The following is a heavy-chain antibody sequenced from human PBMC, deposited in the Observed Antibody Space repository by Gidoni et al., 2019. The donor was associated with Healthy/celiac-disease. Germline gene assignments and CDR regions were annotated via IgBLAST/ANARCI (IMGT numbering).Heavy chain of an antibody. CDR3: ARRPGIAVAGANDAFDI. V-gene: IGHV3-66*01. J-gene: IGHJ3*02. CDR2: IDSGGST. Sequence: VQLVESGGGLVQPGGSLRLSCAAAGVTVSSNYMSWVRQAPGKGLEWVSVIDSGGSTYYADSVKGRFTISRDNSKNTLYLQMNSLRAEDTAVYYCARRPGIAVAGANDAFDIWGQGTMVTVSS. D-gene: IGHD6-19*01. CDR1: GVTVSSNY.